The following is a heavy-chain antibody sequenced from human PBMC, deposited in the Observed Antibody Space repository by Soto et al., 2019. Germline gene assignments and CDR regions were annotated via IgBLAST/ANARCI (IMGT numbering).Heavy chain of an antibody. CDR2: IYSGGAT. D-gene: IGHD1-1*01. V-gene: IGHV3-66*01. CDR1: GFTVSNNY. CDR3: ARDGTYNWL. J-gene: IGHJ4*02. Sequence: EVQLVESGGGLVQPGGSLRLSCAASGFTVSNNYMRWVRQAPGKGLEWVSLIYSGGATYYADSVKGRFTISRDNSKNTLYLQMNSLRAEDTAVYYCARDGTYNWLGGQGNLVTVSS.